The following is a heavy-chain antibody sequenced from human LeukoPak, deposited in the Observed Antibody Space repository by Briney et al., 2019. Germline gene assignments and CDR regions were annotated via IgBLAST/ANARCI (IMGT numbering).Heavy chain of an antibody. J-gene: IGHJ6*02. Sequence: PGGSLRLSCAASGFTFSDYYMSWIRQAPGKGLEWVSYISSSSSYTNYADSVKGRFTISRDNAKNSLYLQMNSLRAEDTAVYYCARESGYCSGGSCYYYGMGVWGQGTTVTVSS. D-gene: IGHD2-15*01. V-gene: IGHV3-11*06. CDR3: ARESGYCSGGSCYYYGMGV. CDR1: GFTFSDYY. CDR2: ISSSSSYT.